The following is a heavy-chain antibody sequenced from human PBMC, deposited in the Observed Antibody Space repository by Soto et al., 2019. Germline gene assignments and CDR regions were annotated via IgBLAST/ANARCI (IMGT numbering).Heavy chain of an antibody. Sequence: EVQLLESGGGLVQPGGSLRLSCAASGFTFSSYAMSWVRQAPGKGLEWVSAISGSGGSTYYADSVKGRFTISRDNSKNTLYLQMNSLRAEDTAVYYCAKDPRVGGGITKVGGGWFDPWGQGTLVTVSS. CDR2: ISGSGGST. CDR3: AKDPRVGGGITKVGGGWFDP. J-gene: IGHJ5*02. V-gene: IGHV3-23*01. D-gene: IGHD1-26*01. CDR1: GFTFSSYA.